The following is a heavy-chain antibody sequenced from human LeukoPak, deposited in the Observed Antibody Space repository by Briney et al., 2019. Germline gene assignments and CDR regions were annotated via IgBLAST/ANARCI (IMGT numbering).Heavy chain of an antibody. Sequence: ASVKVSCKASGYTFTGYYMHWVRQAPGQGLEWMGWINPNSGGTNYAQKFQGRVTMTRDTSISTAYMELSRLRSDDTAVYYCARDSGSYDTDNNFDYWGQGTLVTVSS. D-gene: IGHD1-26*01. CDR2: INPNSGGT. J-gene: IGHJ4*02. CDR3: ARDSGSYDTDNNFDY. V-gene: IGHV1-2*02. CDR1: GYTFTGYY.